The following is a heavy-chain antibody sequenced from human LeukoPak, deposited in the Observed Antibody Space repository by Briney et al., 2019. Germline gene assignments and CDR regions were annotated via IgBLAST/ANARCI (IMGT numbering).Heavy chain of an antibody. CDR1: GGTFSSYA. V-gene: IGHV1-69*05. CDR3: ARGKDYYGSGSYYRFDX. J-gene: IGHJ4*01. CDR2: IIPIFGTA. D-gene: IGHD3-10*01. Sequence: ASVKVSCKASGGTFSSYAISWVRQAPGQGLEWMGRIIPIFGTANYAQKFQGRVTITTDESTSTAYMELSSLRSEDTAVYYCARGKDYYGSGSYYRFDXWGXXXXVTV.